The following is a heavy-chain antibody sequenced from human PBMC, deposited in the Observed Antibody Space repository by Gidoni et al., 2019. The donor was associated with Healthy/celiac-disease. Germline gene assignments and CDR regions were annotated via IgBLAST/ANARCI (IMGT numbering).Heavy chain of an antibody. CDR1: GFSLSTSGMC. J-gene: IGHJ4*02. Sequence: QVTLRESGPALVKPTQTLTLTCTFSGFSLSTSGMCVSWIRQPPGKALEWLALIGWDDDKYYSTSLKTRLTISKDTSKNQVVLTMTNMDPVETATYYCARSPSSIAAAGAFDYWGQGTLVTVSS. D-gene: IGHD6-13*01. CDR2: IGWDDDK. V-gene: IGHV2-70*01. CDR3: ARSPSSIAAAGAFDY.